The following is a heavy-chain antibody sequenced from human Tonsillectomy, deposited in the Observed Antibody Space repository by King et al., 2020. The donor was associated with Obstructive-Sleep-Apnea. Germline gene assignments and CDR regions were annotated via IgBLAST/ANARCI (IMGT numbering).Heavy chain of an antibody. CDR2: KKQDGSEK. CDR1: GFTFSSYW. J-gene: IGHJ4*02. D-gene: IGHD3-22*01. Sequence: VQLVESGGGLVQPGGSLRLSCAASGFTFSSYWMSWVRQAPGKGLEWVANKKQDGSEKYYVDSVKGRFTISRDNAKNSLYLQMNSLRAEDTAVYYCARGTYYYDSSGYCYFDYWGQGTLVTVSS. V-gene: IGHV3-7*03. CDR3: ARGTYYYDSSGYCYFDY.